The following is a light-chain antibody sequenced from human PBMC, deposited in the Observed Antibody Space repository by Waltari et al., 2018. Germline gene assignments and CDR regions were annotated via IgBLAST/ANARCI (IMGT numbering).Light chain of an antibody. CDR1: SSDVGGNND. J-gene: IGLJ2*01. CDR2: EVS. V-gene: IGLV2-8*01. Sequence: QSALTQPHSASGSPGQSVTISCTRTSSDVGGNNDAAWYQQHPGKAPKLMIYEVSKRPSGVPDRFSGSKSGNTASLTVSGLQAEDEADYYCSSYAGSNKVVFGGGTKLTVL. CDR3: SSYAGSNKVV.